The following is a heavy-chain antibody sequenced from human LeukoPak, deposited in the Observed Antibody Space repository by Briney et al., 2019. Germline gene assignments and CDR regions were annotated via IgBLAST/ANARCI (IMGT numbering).Heavy chain of an antibody. CDR3: ARNWGGSNHYYFDQ. CDR1: GYTFTGYY. V-gene: IGHV1-2*02. J-gene: IGHJ4*02. Sequence: ASVKVSCKTSGYTFTGYYMHWVRQAPGQGLEWMGWINPNSGDTNYAQKFQGRVTMTRDTSISTAYMELSRLRSDDMAVYYCARNWGGSNHYYFDQWGQGTLVTVSS. CDR2: INPNSGDT. D-gene: IGHD2-21*01.